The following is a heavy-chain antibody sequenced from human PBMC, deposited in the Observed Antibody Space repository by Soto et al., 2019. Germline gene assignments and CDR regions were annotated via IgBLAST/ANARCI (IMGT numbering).Heavy chain of an antibody. CDR1: GFTFSDYY. D-gene: IGHD3-3*01. CDR2: ISSSGSTI. Sequence: GGSLRLSCAASGFTFSDYYMSWIRQAPGKGLEWVSYISSSGSTIYYADSVKGRFTISRDNAKNSLYLQMNSLRAEDTAVYYCARDYDFWSGYWDYYYMDVWGKGTTVTVSS. J-gene: IGHJ6*03. CDR3: ARDYDFWSGYWDYYYMDV. V-gene: IGHV3-11*01.